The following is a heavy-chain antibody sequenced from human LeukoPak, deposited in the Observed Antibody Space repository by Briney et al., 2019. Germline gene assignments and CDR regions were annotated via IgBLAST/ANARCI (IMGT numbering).Heavy chain of an antibody. CDR1: GFSLSTSGMC. CDR3: ARMAIVDIVATSANDAFDI. Sequence: SGPALVKPTQTLTLTCTFSGFSLSTSGMCVSWIRQPPGKALEWLARIDWDDDKYYSTSLKTRLTISKDTSKNQVVLTMTNMDPVDTATYYCARMAIVDIVATSANDAFDIWGQGTMVTVSS. D-gene: IGHD5-12*01. V-gene: IGHV2-70*11. CDR2: IDWDDDK. J-gene: IGHJ3*02.